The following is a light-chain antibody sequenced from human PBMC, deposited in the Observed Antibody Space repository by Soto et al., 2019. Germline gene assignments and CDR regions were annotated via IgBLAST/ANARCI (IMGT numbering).Light chain of an antibody. J-gene: IGKJ1*01. CDR2: DVS. Sequence: DIQMTQSPSTLSASVVDRVTITCRASQTVERWLAWYQQKPGKAPNLLISDVSSLERGVPSRFSGSGSATEFTLTISGLQPDDFATYYCQQYKDSMWTFGQGTKVDIK. CDR3: QQYKDSMWT. V-gene: IGKV1-5*01. CDR1: QTVERW.